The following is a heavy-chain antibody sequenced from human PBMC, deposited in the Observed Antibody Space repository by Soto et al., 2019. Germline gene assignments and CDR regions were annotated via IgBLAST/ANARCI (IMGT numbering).Heavy chain of an antibody. CDR2: ISAYNGNT. CDR1: GYTFTSYG. V-gene: IGHV1-18*04. CDR3: ARTRPAAAPCTGLDP. D-gene: IGHD6-13*01. J-gene: IGHJ5*02. Sequence: VSSVKLSCKASGYTFTSYGISWVRPAPGQGLEWMGWISAYNGNTNYAQKLQGRVTMTTDTSTSTAYMELRSLRSDDTPVSSCARTRPAAAPCTGLDPWG.